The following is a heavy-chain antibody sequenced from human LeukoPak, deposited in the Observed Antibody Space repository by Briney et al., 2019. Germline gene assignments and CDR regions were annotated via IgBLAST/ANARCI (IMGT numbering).Heavy chain of an antibody. CDR3: ARVLRYCSGGNCYSGGLGYMDV. CDR2: ISRSGSTR. V-gene: IGHV3-11*01. CDR1: GFTFSDYN. D-gene: IGHD2-15*01. Sequence: PGGSLRLSCAASGFTFSDYNMRWIRQAPGKGLEWVSSISRSGSTRYYADSVKGRFTISRDNAKNSLFLQMNSLRAEDTAVYYCARVLRYCSGGNCYSGGLGYMDVWGKGTTVTISS. J-gene: IGHJ6*03.